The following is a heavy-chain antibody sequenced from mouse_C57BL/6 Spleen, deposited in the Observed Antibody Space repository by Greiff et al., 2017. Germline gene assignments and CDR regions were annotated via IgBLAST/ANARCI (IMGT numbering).Heavy chain of an antibody. V-gene: IGHV1-7*01. CDR1: GYTFTSYW. Sequence: VQLQQSGAELAKPGASVKLSCKASGYTFTSYWLHWVKRRPGQGLEWIGYLNPSSGYTKYNQKFKDKATLTADKSSSTAYMQLSSLTNEDSAVYYWARSPYDYDGYWGQGTTLTGSS. D-gene: IGHD2-4*01. CDR2: LNPSSGYT. J-gene: IGHJ2*01. CDR3: ARSPYDYDGY.